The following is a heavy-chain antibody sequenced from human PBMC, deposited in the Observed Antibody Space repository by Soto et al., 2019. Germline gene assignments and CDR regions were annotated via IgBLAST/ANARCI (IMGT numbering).Heavy chain of an antibody. J-gene: IGHJ6*02. CDR3: ARTYYYGSGSIGGGMDV. CDR2: IIPIFGTA. D-gene: IGHD3-10*01. CDR1: GGTFSSYA. V-gene: IGHV1-69*01. Sequence: QVQLVQSGAEVKKPGSSVKVSCKASGGTFSSYAISWVRQAPGQGLEWMGGIIPIFGTANYAQKFQGRVTITADESTSTAYMVLSSLRSEDTAVYYCARTYYYGSGSIGGGMDVWGQGTTVTVSS.